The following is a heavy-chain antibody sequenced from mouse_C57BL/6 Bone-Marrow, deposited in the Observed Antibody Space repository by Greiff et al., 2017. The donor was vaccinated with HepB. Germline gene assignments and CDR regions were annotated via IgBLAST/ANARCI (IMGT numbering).Heavy chain of an antibody. V-gene: IGHV5-2*01. CDR1: EYEFPSHD. D-gene: IGHD2-2*01. J-gene: IGHJ4*01. CDR2: INSDGGST. Sequence: EVQLQESGGGLVQPGESLKLSCESNEYEFPSHDMSWVRKTPEKRLELVAAINSDGGSTYYPDTMERRFIISRDNTKKTLYLQMSSLRSEDTALYYCARPYLLWLRDYAMDYWGQGTSVTVSS. CDR3: ARPYLLWLRDYAMDY.